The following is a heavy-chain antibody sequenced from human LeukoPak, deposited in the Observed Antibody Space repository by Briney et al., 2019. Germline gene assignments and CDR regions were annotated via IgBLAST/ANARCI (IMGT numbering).Heavy chain of an antibody. V-gene: IGHV1-8*01. CDR3: ARAVYYYDSSGYYSNTFDP. Sequence: ASVKVSCKASGYTFTSYDINWVRQDTEQGLEWMGWMIPNSGNTGYAQKLQGRVTMTRNTSISTAYMELSSLRSEDTAVYYCARAVYYYDSSGYYSNTFDPWGQGTLVTVSS. CDR2: MIPNSGNT. CDR1: GYTFTSYD. J-gene: IGHJ5*02. D-gene: IGHD3-22*01.